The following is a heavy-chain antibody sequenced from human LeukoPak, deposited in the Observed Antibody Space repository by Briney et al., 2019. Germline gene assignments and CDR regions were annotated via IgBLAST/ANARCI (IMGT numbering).Heavy chain of an antibody. CDR1: GFTLSSYS. J-gene: IGHJ4*02. V-gene: IGHV3-21*01. CDR3: ARALDSSSWYDY. Sequence: GGSLRLSCAASGFTLSSYSMNWVRQAPGKGLEWVSSISSSSSYIYYADSVKGRFTISRDNAKNSLYLQMNSLRAEDTAVYYCARALDSSSWYDYWGQGTLVTVSS. D-gene: IGHD6-13*01. CDR2: ISSSSSYI.